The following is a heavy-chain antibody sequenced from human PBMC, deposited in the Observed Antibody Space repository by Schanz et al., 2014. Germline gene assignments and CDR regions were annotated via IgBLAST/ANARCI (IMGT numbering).Heavy chain of an antibody. Sequence: QVQLLQSGAEVKKPGASVKVSCKASGYTFTNYGISWVRQAPGQGLEWMGWISEYNGNTNYAQKLQGGVTMTRDTSTSTVYMELSIHTSEDTAVYYGARGGGCERRENWFDPWGQGTLVTVSS. J-gene: IGHJ5*02. V-gene: IGHV1-18*01. D-gene: IGHD1-1*01. CDR2: ISEYNGNT. CDR3: ARGGGCERRENWFDP. CDR1: GYTFTNYG.